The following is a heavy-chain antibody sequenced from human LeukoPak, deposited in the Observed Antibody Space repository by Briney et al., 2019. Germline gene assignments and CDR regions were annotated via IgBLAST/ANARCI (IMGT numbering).Heavy chain of an antibody. J-gene: IGHJ6*03. D-gene: IGHD2-2*01. CDR1: DFTVNSHD. CDR2: IYSGGST. Sequence: GGSLRLSCAASDFTVNSHDMTWVRQAPGKGLEWVSVIYSGGSTYYADSVKGRFTISRDNSKNTLYLQMNSLRAEDTAVYYCARGGAVPAAMGDYYYYYYMDVWGKGTTVTVSS. CDR3: ARGGAVPAAMGDYYYYYYMDV. V-gene: IGHV3-53*01.